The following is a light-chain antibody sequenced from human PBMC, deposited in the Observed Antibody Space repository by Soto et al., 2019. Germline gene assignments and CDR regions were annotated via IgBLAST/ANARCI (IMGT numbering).Light chain of an antibody. V-gene: IGKV3-20*01. Sequence: EIVLTQSPGTLSLSPGERATLSCRASRSVSSSYLAWYQQKPGQAPRLLIYGASSRATGIPDRFSGSGSGTAFTLTISRLEPEDYAVYYCQQYGSSLLTFGGGTKVDIK. J-gene: IGKJ4*01. CDR1: RSVSSSY. CDR3: QQYGSSLLT. CDR2: GAS.